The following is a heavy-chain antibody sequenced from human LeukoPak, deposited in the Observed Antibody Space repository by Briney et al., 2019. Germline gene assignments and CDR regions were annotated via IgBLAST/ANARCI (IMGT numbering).Heavy chain of an antibody. D-gene: IGHD2-2*01. CDR3: ARVSVVVPAARSLYYYGMDV. Sequence: ASVKVSCKASGGTFSSYAISWVRQAPGQGLEWMGGIIPIFGTANYAQKFQGGVTITADESTSTAYMELSNLRSEDTAVYYCARVSVVVPAARSLYYYGMDVWGQGTTVTVSS. CDR2: IIPIFGTA. V-gene: IGHV1-69*01. J-gene: IGHJ6*02. CDR1: GGTFSSYA.